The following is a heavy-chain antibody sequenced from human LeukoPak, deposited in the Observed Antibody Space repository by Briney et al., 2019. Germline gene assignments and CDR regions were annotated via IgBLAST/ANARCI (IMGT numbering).Heavy chain of an antibody. V-gene: IGHV4-59*12. Sequence: SETLSLICTVCGGSISSYYWSWIRQPPGKGLEWVGYIYYSGSTNYNPSLKSRVTISVDTSKNQFSLKLSSVTAADTAVYYCARENERHAWFGELFAFDPWGQGTLVTVSS. J-gene: IGHJ5*02. D-gene: IGHD3-10*01. CDR1: GGSISSYY. CDR2: IYYSGST. CDR3: ARENERHAWFGELFAFDP.